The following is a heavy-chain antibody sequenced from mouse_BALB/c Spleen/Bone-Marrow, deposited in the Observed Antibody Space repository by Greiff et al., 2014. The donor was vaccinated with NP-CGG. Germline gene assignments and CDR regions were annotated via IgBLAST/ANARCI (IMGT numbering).Heavy chain of an antibody. CDR2: ILPGSGNT. Sequence: VQLQQSGAELMKPGASVKISCKATGYTFSSYWIEWVKQRPGHGLEWIGEILPGSGNTNYNEKFKGKATFTAGTSSNTAYMQLSSLTSEDSAVYYCAREDITTVVEMDYWGQGTSVTVSS. V-gene: IGHV1-9*01. CDR1: GYTFSSYW. J-gene: IGHJ4*01. CDR3: AREDITTVVEMDY. D-gene: IGHD1-1*01.